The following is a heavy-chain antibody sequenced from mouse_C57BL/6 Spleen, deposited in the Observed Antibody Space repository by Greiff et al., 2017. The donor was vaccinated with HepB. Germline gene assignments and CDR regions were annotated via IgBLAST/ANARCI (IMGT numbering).Heavy chain of an antibody. D-gene: IGHD2-3*01. CDR1: GYTFTDYY. CDR2: IYPGSGNT. J-gene: IGHJ1*03. CDR3: ARIYDGYCLDV. Sequence: QVQLKQSGAELVRPGASVKLSCKASGYTFTDYYINWVKQRPGQGLEWIARIYPGSGNTYYNEKFKGKATLTAEKSSSTAYMQLSSLTSEDSAVYFCARIYDGYCLDVWGTGTTVTVSS. V-gene: IGHV1-76*01.